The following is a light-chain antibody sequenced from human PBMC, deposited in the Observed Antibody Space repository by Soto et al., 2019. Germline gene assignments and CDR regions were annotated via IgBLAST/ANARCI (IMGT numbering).Light chain of an antibody. V-gene: IGLV2-14*01. J-gene: IGLJ1*01. CDR3: SSYTTTNTYV. Sequence: QSALTRPASVSGPPGQSITISCTGTSSDVGGYNYVSWYQHHPGKAPKLMIYEVTNRPSGVSNRFSGSKSGNTASLTISGLQAEDEADYYCSSYTTTNTYVFGTGTKVTVL. CDR1: SSDVGGYNY. CDR2: EVT.